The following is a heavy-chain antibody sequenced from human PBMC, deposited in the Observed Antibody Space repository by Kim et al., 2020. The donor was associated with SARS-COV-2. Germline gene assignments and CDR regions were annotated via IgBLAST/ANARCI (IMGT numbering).Heavy chain of an antibody. D-gene: IGHD4-17*01. V-gene: IGHV4-4*07. J-gene: IGHJ4*02. CDR2: T. CDR3: ARETAYGDNDY. Sequence: TNYNPSLKSRVTMSVDTSKNQFSLKLSSVTAADTAVYYCARETAYGDNDYWGQGTLVTVSS.